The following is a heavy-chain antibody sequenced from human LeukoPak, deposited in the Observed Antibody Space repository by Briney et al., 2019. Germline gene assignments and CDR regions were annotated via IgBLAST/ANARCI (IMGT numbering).Heavy chain of an antibody. J-gene: IGHJ4*02. CDR2: IYYSGTT. CDR1: GGSISSSSYY. V-gene: IGHV4-39*01. Sequence: PSETLSLTCSVSGGSISSSSYYWNWIRQPPGKGLEWVGSIYYSGTTYYNSSLKSRVTISVDTSKNQFSLKLSSVTAADTAVYYCARHADKIYDFWSGYARPFDYWGQGTLVTVSS. D-gene: IGHD3-3*01. CDR3: ARHADKIYDFWSGYARPFDY.